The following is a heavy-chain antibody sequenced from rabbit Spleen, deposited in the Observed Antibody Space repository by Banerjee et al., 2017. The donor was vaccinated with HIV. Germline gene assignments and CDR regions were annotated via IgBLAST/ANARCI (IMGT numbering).Heavy chain of an antibody. V-gene: IGHV1S45*01. Sequence: QEQLVESGGGLVQPEGSLTLTCAASGFSFSSSYYICWVRQAPGKGLGWIACIYAGSSGYTHYASWAKGRFTISKTSSTTVTLQMTSLTVADTATYFCARAGEGGDGYLNLWGPGTLVTVS. J-gene: IGHJ4*01. CDR3: ARAGEGGDGYLNL. CDR2: IYAGSSGYT. CDR1: GFSFSSSYY. D-gene: IGHD5-1*01.